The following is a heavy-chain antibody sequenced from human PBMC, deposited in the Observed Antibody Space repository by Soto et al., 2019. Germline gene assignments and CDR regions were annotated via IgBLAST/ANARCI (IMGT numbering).Heavy chain of an antibody. CDR1: GGSISSSNW. CDR3: AREGGAAAGRLYYYYGMDV. D-gene: IGHD6-13*01. CDR2: IYHSGST. Sequence: KPSETLSLTCAVSGGSISSSNWWSWVRQPPGKGLEWIGEIYHSGSTNYNPSLKSRVTISVDKSKNQFSLKLSSVTAADTAVYYCAREGGAAAGRLYYYYGMDVWGQGTTVTVSS. J-gene: IGHJ6*02. V-gene: IGHV4-4*02.